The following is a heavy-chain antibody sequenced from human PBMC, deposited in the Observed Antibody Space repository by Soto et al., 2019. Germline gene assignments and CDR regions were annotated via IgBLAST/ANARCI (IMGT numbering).Heavy chain of an antibody. V-gene: IGHV4-34*01. CDR3: ARGLILWFGEFSRRGGYYYYMDV. CDR1: GGSFSGYQ. CDR2: INDSGNI. Sequence: QVQLQQWGAGLLKPSETLSLTCAVYGGSFSGYQWTWIRQTPGKRLEWIGEINDSGNINYNPSLKRRVTILVDTPKKQISLKVSSVTAADTAVYYCARGLILWFGEFSRRGGYYYYMDVWGKGTTVTVSS. D-gene: IGHD3-10*01. J-gene: IGHJ6*03.